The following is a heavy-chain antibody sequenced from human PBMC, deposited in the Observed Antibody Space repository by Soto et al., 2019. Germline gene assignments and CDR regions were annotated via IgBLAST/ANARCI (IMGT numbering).Heavy chain of an antibody. V-gene: IGHV1-46*01. CDR2: INPSGGST. CDR1: GNTFTSYY. D-gene: IGHD1-26*01. J-gene: IGHJ5*02. Sequence: ASVKVSCKASGNTFTSYYMHWVRQAPGQGLEWMGIINPSGGSTSYAQKFQGRVTMTRDTSTSTVYMELSSLRSEDTAVYYCARGGPRGRPNSGDWFDPWGQGTLVTVSS. CDR3: ARGGPRGRPNSGDWFDP.